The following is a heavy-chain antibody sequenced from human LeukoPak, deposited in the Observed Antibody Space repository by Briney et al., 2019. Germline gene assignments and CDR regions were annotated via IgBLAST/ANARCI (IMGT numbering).Heavy chain of an antibody. J-gene: IGHJ4*02. Sequence: GGSLRLSCAASGFTFSSYAMSWVRQAPGKGLEWVSAISGSGGSTYYADSVKGRFTISRDNSKNTLYLQMNSLRAEDTAVYHCAKDREPDYYDSSGYDYWGQGTLVTVSS. CDR3: AKDREPDYYDSSGYDY. CDR2: ISGSGGST. D-gene: IGHD3-22*01. CDR1: GFTFSSYA. V-gene: IGHV3-23*01.